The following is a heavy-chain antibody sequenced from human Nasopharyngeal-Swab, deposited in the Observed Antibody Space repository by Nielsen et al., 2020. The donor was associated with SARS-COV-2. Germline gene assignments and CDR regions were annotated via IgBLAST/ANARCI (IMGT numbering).Heavy chain of an antibody. CDR1: GGTFSSYA. Sequence: SVKVSCKASGGTFSSYAISWVRQAPGQGLEWTGRIIPILGIANYAQKFQGRVTITADKSTSTAYMELSSLRSEDTAVYYCATSSGYIVVVPAAIRRYYGMDVWGQGTTVTVSS. CDR2: IIPILGIA. J-gene: IGHJ6*02. V-gene: IGHV1-69*04. CDR3: ATSSGYIVVVPAAIRRYYGMDV. D-gene: IGHD2-2*01.